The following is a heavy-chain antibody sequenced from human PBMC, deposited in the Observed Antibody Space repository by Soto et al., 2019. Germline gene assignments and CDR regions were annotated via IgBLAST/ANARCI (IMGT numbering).Heavy chain of an antibody. J-gene: IGHJ6*02. D-gene: IGHD3-10*01. CDR3: ARGVMVRGVTPYYYYYGMDV. V-gene: IGHV4-34*01. CDR2: INHSGST. CDR1: GGSFSGYY. Sequence: SETLSLTCAVYGGSFSGYYWSWIRQPPGKGLEWIGEINHSGSTNYNPSLKSRVTISVDASKNQFSLKLSSVTAADTAVYYCARGVMVRGVTPYYYYYGMDVWGQGTTVTVSS.